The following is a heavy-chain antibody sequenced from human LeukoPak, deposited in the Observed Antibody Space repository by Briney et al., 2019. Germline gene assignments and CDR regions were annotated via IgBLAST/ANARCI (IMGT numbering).Heavy chain of an antibody. CDR3: ARRSYDSGNYYNGRYFDY. CDR2: INHSGST. J-gene: IGHJ4*02. Sequence: PSETLSLTCAVYGGSFSGYHWSWIRQPPGKGLEWIGEINHSGSTNYNPSLKSRVTISVDTSKNQFSLKLSSVTAADTAVYYCARRSYDSGNYYNGRYFDYWGQGTLVTVSS. V-gene: IGHV4-34*01. D-gene: IGHD3-10*01. CDR1: GGSFSGYH.